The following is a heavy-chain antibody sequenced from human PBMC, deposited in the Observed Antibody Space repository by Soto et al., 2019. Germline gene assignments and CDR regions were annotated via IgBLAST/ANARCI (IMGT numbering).Heavy chain of an antibody. CDR3: AREFDNAPEAFDY. CDR2: IYYTGST. J-gene: IGHJ4*02. D-gene: IGHD3-9*01. Sequence: QVQLQESGPGLVKPSETLSLTCTVSGGSVTSDSYYWSWIRQPPGKGLEWIGYIYYTGSTNYNPSLQSRVTISLDPSRNQFSLTLSSVTGADTAVFYCAREFDNAPEAFDYWGQGALVTVSS. V-gene: IGHV4-61*01. CDR1: GGSVTSDSYY.